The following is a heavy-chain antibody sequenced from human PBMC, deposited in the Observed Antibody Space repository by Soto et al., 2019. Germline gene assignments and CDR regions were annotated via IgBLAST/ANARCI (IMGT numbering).Heavy chain of an antibody. J-gene: IGHJ4*02. V-gene: IGHV1-8*01. CDR3: ARGVTAGVDY. D-gene: IGHD1-26*01. CDR1: GYSFTSLD. Sequence: QVQLVQSGAEVREPGASVKVSCKASGYSFTSLDINWVRQTTGQWLEWMGWMQPSSGRTGYAQKFQGRVTMTRDTSINAAYMGLSSLTSDDAAFYYCARGVTAGVDYWGQGTLVTVSS. CDR2: MQPSSGRT.